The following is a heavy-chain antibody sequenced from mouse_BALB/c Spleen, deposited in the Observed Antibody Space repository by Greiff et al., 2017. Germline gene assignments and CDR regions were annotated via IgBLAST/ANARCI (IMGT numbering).Heavy chain of an antibody. CDR3: ARGVYDYDDGYYFDY. CDR1: GFTFSSYA. J-gene: IGHJ2*01. Sequence: EVQGVESGGGLVKPGGSLKLSCAASGFTFSSYAMSWVRQTPEKRLEWVASISSGGSTYYPDSVKGRFTISRDNARNILYLQMSSLRSEDTAMYYCARGVYDYDDGYYFDYWGQGTTLTVSS. D-gene: IGHD2-4*01. CDR2: ISSGGST. V-gene: IGHV5-6-5*01.